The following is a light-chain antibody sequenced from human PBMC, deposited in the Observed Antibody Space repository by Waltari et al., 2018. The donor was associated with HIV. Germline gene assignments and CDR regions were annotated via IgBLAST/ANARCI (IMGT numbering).Light chain of an antibody. CDR2: GQN. V-gene: IGLV3-19*01. J-gene: IGLJ2*01. Sequence: SSELTQAPAVSVALGQTVRITCQGDSLRSYSASWHQQMPGQAPLLVIYGQNTRPSGIPDRFSGSSSGNTASLTITGAQAEDDADYFCYSRDSSGNHRGVFGGGTKLTVL. CDR1: SLRSYS. CDR3: YSRDSSGNHRGV.